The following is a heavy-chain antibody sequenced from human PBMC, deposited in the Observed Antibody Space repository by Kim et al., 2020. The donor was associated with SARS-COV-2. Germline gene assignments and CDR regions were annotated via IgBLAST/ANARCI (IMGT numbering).Heavy chain of an antibody. J-gene: IGHJ4*02. V-gene: IGHV3-23*01. CDR3: ARSHSSSWGTFDY. CDR1: GFTFSTCT. Sequence: GGSLRLSCAASGFTFSTCTMTWVRQLPGKGLEWVSTLSGNGRSIFYADSVQGRFIISRDNSKNTLYLQMTSLTAEDTAVYYWARSHSSSWGTFDYWGQGTLVTVSS. D-gene: IGHD6-6*01. CDR2: LSGNGRSI.